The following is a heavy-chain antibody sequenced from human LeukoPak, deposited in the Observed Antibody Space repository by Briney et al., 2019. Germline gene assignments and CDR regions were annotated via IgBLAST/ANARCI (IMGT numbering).Heavy chain of an antibody. J-gene: IGHJ6*02. V-gene: IGHV1-8*01. CDR1: GYTFTSYD. CDR3: ARGLFRYCSGGSCYSYYYGMDV. D-gene: IGHD2-15*01. CDR2: MNPNSGNT. Sequence: ASMKVSCKASGYTFTSYDINWVRQATGQGLEWMGWMNPNSGNTGYAQKFQGRVTMTRNTSISTAYMELSSLRSEDTAVYYCARGLFRYCSGGSCYSYYYGMDVWGQGTTVTVSS.